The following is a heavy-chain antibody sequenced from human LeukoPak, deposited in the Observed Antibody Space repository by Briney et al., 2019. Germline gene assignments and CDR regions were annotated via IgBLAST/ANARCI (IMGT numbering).Heavy chain of an antibody. D-gene: IGHD2-2*01. CDR2: ISSSSSYI. CDR3: ARAPGVFLEYFQH. J-gene: IGHJ1*01. Sequence: GGSLRLSCGASGFSFRTSWLNWVRQAPGKGLEWVSSISSSSSYIYYADSVKGRFTISRDNAKNSLYLQMNSLRAEDTALYYCARAPGVFLEYFQHWGQGTLVTVSS. V-gene: IGHV3-21*04. CDR1: GFSFRTSW.